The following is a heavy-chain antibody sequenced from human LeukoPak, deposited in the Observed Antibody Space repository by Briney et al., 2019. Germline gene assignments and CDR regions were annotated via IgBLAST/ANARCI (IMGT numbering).Heavy chain of an antibody. CDR2: ISYDGSNK. J-gene: IGHJ4*02. Sequence: GGSLRLSCAASGFTFSSYGMHWVRQAPGKGLEWVAVISYDGSNKYYADSVKGRFTISRDNSKNTLYLQMNSLRAEDTAVHYCAKGKIRGYSYGTDYWGQGTLVTVSS. V-gene: IGHV3-30*18. D-gene: IGHD5-18*01. CDR1: GFTFSSYG. CDR3: AKGKIRGYSYGTDY.